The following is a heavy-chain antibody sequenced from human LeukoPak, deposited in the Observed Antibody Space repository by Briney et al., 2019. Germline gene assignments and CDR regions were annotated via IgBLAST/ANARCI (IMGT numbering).Heavy chain of an antibody. D-gene: IGHD6-13*01. J-gene: IGHJ4*02. Sequence: SGTLSLTCAVSGGSISSSHWWSWVRQPPGKGLEWIGEIYHSGSTNYNPSLKSRVTILIDKSKNQFSLKLSSVTAADTAVYYCATQAFIAAALYWGQGTLVTVSS. CDR2: IYHSGST. V-gene: IGHV4-4*02. CDR3: ATQAFIAAALY. CDR1: GGSISSSHW.